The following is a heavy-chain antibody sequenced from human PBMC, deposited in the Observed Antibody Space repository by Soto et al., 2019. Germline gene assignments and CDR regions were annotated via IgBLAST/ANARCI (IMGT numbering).Heavy chain of an antibody. D-gene: IGHD3-10*01. CDR2: IDYSGST. CDR3: ARRRGGSGSHFDY. Sequence: QVQLQESGPGLVKPSETLSLTCTVSGGSISSYYWSWIRQPPGKGLEWIGYIDYSGSTNYNPSLKSRVTISVDTSKNQFSLKLSSVTAADTAVYYCARRRGGSGSHFDYWGQGTLVTVSS. J-gene: IGHJ4*02. V-gene: IGHV4-59*08. CDR1: GGSISSYY.